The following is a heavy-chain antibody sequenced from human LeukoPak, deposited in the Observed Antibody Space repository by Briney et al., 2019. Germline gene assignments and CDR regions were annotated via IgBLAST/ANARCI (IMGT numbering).Heavy chain of an antibody. D-gene: IGHD6-13*01. CDR1: GFTFSSYA. J-gene: IGHJ4*02. CDR3: ARDSYSSAWYQVDY. Sequence: PGGSLRLSCAASGFTFSSYAMSWVRQAPGKGLEWVSAISGSGGSTYYADSVKGRFTISRDNSKNTLYLQMNSLRVEDTAVYYCARDSYSSAWYQVDYWGQGTLVTVSS. CDR2: ISGSGGST. V-gene: IGHV3-23*01.